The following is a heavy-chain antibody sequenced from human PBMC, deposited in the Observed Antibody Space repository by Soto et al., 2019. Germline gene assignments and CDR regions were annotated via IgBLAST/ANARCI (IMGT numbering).Heavy chain of an antibody. CDR2: INAGNGNT. CDR3: ARVSGYYLPDY. CDR1: GYTFTNYA. V-gene: IGHV1-3*01. Sequence: GXSVKVSFNASGYTFTNYAMHLVRQAPGQRLEWMGWINAGNGNTKYSQRFQGRVTITRDTSASTAYMELRSLRSEDTAVYYCARVSGYYLPDYWGQGTLVTVSS. J-gene: IGHJ4*02. D-gene: IGHD5-12*01.